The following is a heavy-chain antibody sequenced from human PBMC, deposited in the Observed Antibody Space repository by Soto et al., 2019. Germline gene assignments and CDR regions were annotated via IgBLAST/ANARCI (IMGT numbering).Heavy chain of an antibody. CDR1: GFTFRNLA. V-gene: IGHV3-23*01. CDR3: DSGGLEHSYV. CDR2: ISGGGGAT. J-gene: IGHJ3*01. Sequence: GSLRLSCAASGFTFRNLAFHWVRQAPGKGLEWVSGISGGGGATYYADSVKGRFTISRDNSKNTLPLQLNSLTAEDTAIYYCDSGGLEHSYVW. D-gene: IGHD1-1*01.